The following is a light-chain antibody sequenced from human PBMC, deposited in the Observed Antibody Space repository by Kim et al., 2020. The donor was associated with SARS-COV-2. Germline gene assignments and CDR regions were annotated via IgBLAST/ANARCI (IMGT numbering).Light chain of an antibody. V-gene: IGKV3-15*01. J-gene: IGKJ1*01. CDR2: GAS. Sequence: GSPGERATLSCRASQSANSNLAWYQQKAGQAPRLLIYGASTRATGIPARFSGSGSGTEFTLTISSLQSEDFAVYHCQQYNNWPHTFGQGTKVEIK. CDR3: QQYNNWPHT. CDR1: QSANSN.